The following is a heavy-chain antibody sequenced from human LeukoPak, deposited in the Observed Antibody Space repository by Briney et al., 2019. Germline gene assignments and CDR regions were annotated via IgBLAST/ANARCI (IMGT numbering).Heavy chain of an antibody. J-gene: IGHJ4*02. CDR1: EFTFSNYW. D-gene: IGHD1-26*01. CDR2: IKQDGSEE. CDR3: ASQIVGATFLGF. V-gene: IGHV3-7*01. Sequence: PGGSLRLSCVASEFTFSNYWMSWVRQAPGKGLEWVANIKQDGSEEYYADSVKGRFTISRDNAKNSLLLQMNSLRAEDTAVYYCASQIVGATFLGFWGQGTLVTVSS.